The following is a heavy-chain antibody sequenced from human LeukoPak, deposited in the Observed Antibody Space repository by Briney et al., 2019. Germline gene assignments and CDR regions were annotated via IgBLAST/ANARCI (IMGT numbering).Heavy chain of an antibody. CDR2: MNPNSGST. V-gene: IGHV1-8*01. CDR3: ARVLGYCSGGSCYSGYYFDY. Sequence: ASVKVSCKAFGYTFTNYDFNWTRQATGQGLEWMGWMNPNSGSTGYAQKFQGRVTITADESTSTAYMELSSLRSEDTAVYYCARVLGYCSGGSCYSGYYFDYWGQGTLVTVSS. CDR1: GYTFTNYD. D-gene: IGHD2-15*01. J-gene: IGHJ4*02.